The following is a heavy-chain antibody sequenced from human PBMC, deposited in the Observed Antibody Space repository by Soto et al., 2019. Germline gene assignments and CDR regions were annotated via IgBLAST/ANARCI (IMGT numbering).Heavy chain of an antibody. V-gene: IGHV1-69*01. Sequence: QVQLVQSGAEVKKPGSSVKVSCKASGGTFSSYAISWVRQAPGQGLEWMGGIIPIFGTANYAQKFQGRVTITADESTSTAYMGLSSLRSEDTAVYYCASKVDTAMVDEYYFDYWGQGTLVTVSS. CDR1: GGTFSSYA. D-gene: IGHD5-18*01. J-gene: IGHJ4*02. CDR3: ASKVDTAMVDEYYFDY. CDR2: IIPIFGTA.